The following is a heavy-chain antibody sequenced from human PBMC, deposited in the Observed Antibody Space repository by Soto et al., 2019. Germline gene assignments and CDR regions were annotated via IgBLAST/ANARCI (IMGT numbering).Heavy chain of an antibody. D-gene: IGHD4-4*01. J-gene: IGHJ4*02. CDR3: ARLRRRVEMATVHFDY. Sequence: QVQLVQSGAEVKKPGASVKVSCKASGYTFTSYGISWVRQAPGQGLEWMGWISAYNGNTNYAQKLQGRVTMTTDTSTSTAYMELRSLRSDDRAVYYCARLRRRVEMATVHFDYWGQGTLVTVSS. CDR2: ISAYNGNT. CDR1: GYTFTSYG. V-gene: IGHV1-18*01.